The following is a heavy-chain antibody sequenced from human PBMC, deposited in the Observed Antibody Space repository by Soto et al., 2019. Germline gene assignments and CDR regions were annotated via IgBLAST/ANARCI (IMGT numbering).Heavy chain of an antibody. V-gene: IGHV3-11*06. D-gene: IGHD3-10*01. CDR2: ISSSSSDT. Sequence: QVHLVESGGGLVKPGGSLRISCAASGFNFNDYYMNWIRQTPGKGLEWISYISSSSSDTKYADSVKGRFTISRDNANTSLYLQMHSLRVEDTAVYFCARGSSTVRGVTITVTNFDYWGQGTLVTVSS. CDR3: ARGSSTVRGVTITVTNFDY. CDR1: GFNFNDYY. J-gene: IGHJ4*02.